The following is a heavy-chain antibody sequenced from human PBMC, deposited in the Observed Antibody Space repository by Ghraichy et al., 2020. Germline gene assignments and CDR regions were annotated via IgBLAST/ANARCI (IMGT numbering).Heavy chain of an antibody. D-gene: IGHD5-18*01. J-gene: IGHJ4*02. V-gene: IGHV4-59*01. CDR1: GGSISSYY. CDR2: ISYSGST. Sequence: SETLSLTCTVSGGSISSYYWSWIRQPPGKGLEWIGYISYSGSTNYTPSLKSRVTISVDTSKNQFSLKLSSVTAADTAVYFCARYRGYSYGLDYWGQGTLVTVSS. CDR3: ARYRGYSYGLDY.